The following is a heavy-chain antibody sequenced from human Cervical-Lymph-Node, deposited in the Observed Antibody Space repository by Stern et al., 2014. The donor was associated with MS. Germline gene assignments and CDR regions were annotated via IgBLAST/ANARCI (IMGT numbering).Heavy chain of an antibody. CDR2: IYPGDSDV. J-gene: IGHJ6*02. D-gene: IGHD1-26*01. CDR3: ARHSGEGAHYYYYFGLDH. Sequence: EVHLVESGAEVKKPGESLRISCQTSGYSFTKYWITWVRHVPGRGLDWMGVIYPGDSDVKYRPSFRGQVTISVDRSTSTAFLQWSSLKASDTAIYYCARHSGEGAHYYYYFGLDHWGRGTTVTVSS. CDR1: GYSFTKYW. V-gene: IGHV5-51*01.